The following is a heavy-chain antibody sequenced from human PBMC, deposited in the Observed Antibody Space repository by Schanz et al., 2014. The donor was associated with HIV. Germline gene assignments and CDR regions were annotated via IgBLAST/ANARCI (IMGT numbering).Heavy chain of an antibody. Sequence: VQLVESGGGVVRPGKSLRLSCAASGFTFSSYAMSWVRQAPGKGLEWLSTLSGSGDRTYYADSVKGRVTISRDNSKNTLYLQMTTLRIDDTAVYYCAKPEYDSRGNSQSHFDYWGQGTLVTVSS. J-gene: IGHJ4*02. CDR1: GFTFSSYA. D-gene: IGHD3-22*01. CDR2: LSGSGDRT. V-gene: IGHV3-23*04. CDR3: AKPEYDSRGNSQSHFDY.